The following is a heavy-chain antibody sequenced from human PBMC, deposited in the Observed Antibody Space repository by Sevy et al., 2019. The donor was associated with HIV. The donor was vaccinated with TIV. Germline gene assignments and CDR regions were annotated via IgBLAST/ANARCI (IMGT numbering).Heavy chain of an antibody. V-gene: IGHV3-7*01. CDR3: ARETGGYSSSWYRYMDV. J-gene: IGHJ6*03. CDR2: IKQDGSEK. CDR1: GFTFSSYW. Sequence: GGSLRLSCAASGFTFSSYWMSWVRQAPGKGLEWVANIKQDGSEKYYVDSVKGRFTISRDNAKNSLYLQMNSLRAEDTAVYYCARETGGYSSSWYRYMDVWGKGTTVTVSS. D-gene: IGHD6-13*01.